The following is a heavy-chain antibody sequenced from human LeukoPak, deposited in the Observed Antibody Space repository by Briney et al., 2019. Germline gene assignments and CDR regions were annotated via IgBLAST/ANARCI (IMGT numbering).Heavy chain of an antibody. J-gene: IGHJ5*02. CDR3: ARGVGYCSSTSCYAQRNWFDP. D-gene: IGHD2-2*01. V-gene: IGHV4-34*01. Sequence: GSLRLSCAASGFTFSYYWMTWVRQAPGKGLEWIGEINHSGSTNYNPSLKSRVTISVDTSKNQFSLKLSSVTAADTAVYYCARGVGYCSSTSCYAQRNWFDPWGQGTLVTVSS. CDR1: GFTFSYYW. CDR2: INHSGST.